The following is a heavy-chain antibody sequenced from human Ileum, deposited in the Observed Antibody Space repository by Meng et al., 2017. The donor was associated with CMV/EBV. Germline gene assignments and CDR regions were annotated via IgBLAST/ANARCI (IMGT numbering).Heavy chain of an antibody. V-gene: IGHV4-34*01. Sequence: QGQLHQWGAEVLNTVDTLSPTHTVSADSFTEYHWTWIRQPPGKGPEWIWEINYRGSIHYNPSLESRVTISLDMSTNQLSLKLNSVTAADTAVYYCVRGNWVSDFWGQGTLVTVSS. CDR2: INYRGSI. CDR3: VRGNWVSDF. J-gene: IGHJ4*02. D-gene: IGHD7-27*01. CDR1: ADSFTEYH.